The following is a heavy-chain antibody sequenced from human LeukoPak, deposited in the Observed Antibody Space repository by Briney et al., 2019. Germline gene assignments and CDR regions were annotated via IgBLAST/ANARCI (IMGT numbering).Heavy chain of an antibody. J-gene: IGHJ4*02. D-gene: IGHD2-21*02. CDR3: ARVEAYCGGDCYPPYFDY. CDR1: GFTFSSYG. Sequence: GGSLRLSCAASGFTFSSYGMSWVRQAPGKGLEWVSAISGSGGSTYYADSVKGRFTISRDNSKNTLYLQMNSLRAEDTAVYYCARVEAYCGGDCYPPYFDYWGQGTLVTVSS. V-gene: IGHV3-23*01. CDR2: ISGSGGST.